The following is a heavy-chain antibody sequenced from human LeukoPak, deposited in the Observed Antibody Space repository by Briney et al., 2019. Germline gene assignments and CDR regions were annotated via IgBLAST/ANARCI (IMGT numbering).Heavy chain of an antibody. CDR3: ARGELGDSSGFSFFDY. J-gene: IGHJ4*02. V-gene: IGHV1-69*05. CDR1: RGTFSSYG. CDR2: VIAIFGRV. D-gene: IGHD3-22*01. Sequence: SVKVSCKASRGTFSSYGISWVRQAPGQGLEWMGGVIAIFGRVKYGQKFQGRATITTDESTSTACMELSSLTSEDTGVYYCARGELGDSSGFSFFDYWGQGTLVTVSS.